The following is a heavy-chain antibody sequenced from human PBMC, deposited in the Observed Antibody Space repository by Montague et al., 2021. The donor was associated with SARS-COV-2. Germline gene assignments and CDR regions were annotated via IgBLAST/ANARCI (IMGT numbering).Heavy chain of an antibody. Sequence: SETLSLTCTVSGGSISSSSYYWGWIRQPPGKGLEWIGSIYYSGSTYYTPSLQSRVTISVDTSKNQFSLKLSSVTAADTAVYYCAGVGRKQLVRLSGMDVWGQGTTVTVSS. D-gene: IGHD6-13*01. V-gene: IGHV4-39*07. CDR3: AGVGRKQLVRLSGMDV. CDR1: GGSISSSSYY. CDR2: IYYSGST. J-gene: IGHJ6*02.